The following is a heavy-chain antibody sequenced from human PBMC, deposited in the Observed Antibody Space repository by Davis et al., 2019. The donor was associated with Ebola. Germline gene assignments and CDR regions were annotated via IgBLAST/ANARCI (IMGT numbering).Heavy chain of an antibody. D-gene: IGHD6-19*01. CDR1: GGSISDYY. Sequence: SETLSLTCTVSGGSISDYYWSWIRQPPGKGLEWIGEINHSGSTNYNPSLKSRVTISVDTSKNQFSLKLNSVTAADTAVYYCARGYSSGWYPFNGMDVWGQGTTVTVSS. V-gene: IGHV4-34*01. J-gene: IGHJ6*02. CDR2: INHSGST. CDR3: ARGYSSGWYPFNGMDV.